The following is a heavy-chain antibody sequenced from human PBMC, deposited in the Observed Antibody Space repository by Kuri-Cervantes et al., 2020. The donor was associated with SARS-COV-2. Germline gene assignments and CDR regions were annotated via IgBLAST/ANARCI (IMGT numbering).Heavy chain of an antibody. Sequence: GESLKISCAATGFSLSSFWMHWVRQAPGKGLVWVSRINSDGNSTSCADSVRGRFTISRDNAKYSLYLQMNSLRAEDTAVYYCAGLDDMLTGYYMHYYYGMDVWGQGTTVTVSS. CDR1: GFSLSSFW. V-gene: IGHV3-74*01. D-gene: IGHD3-9*01. CDR3: AGLDDMLTGYYMHYYYGMDV. CDR2: INSDGNST. J-gene: IGHJ6*02.